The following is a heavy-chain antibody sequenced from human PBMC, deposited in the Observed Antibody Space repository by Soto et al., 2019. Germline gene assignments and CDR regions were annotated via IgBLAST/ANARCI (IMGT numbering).Heavy chain of an antibody. J-gene: IGHJ3*02. CDR3: ASGPRSKDIVVVPAAMLGNAFDI. Sequence: EVQLVESGGGLVQPGGSLRLSCAASGFTFSSYSMNWVRQAPGKGLEWVSYISSSSSTIYYADSVKGRFTISRDNAKNSLYLQMNSLRDEDTAVYYCASGPRSKDIVVVPAAMLGNAFDIWGQGTMVTVSS. CDR2: ISSSSSTI. V-gene: IGHV3-48*02. CDR1: GFTFSSYS. D-gene: IGHD2-2*01.